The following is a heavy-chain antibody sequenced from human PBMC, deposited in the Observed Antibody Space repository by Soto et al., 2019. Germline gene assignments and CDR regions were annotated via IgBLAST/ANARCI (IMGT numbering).Heavy chain of an antibody. Sequence: NPSETLSLTCTVSGGSISSYYWSWIRQPPGKGLEWIGYIYYSGSTNYNPSLKSRVTISVDTSKNQFSLKLSSVTAADTAVYYCARDLRADSSGYWFNWFDPWGQGTLVTVSS. CDR1: GGSISSYY. CDR2: IYYSGST. V-gene: IGHV4-59*01. J-gene: IGHJ5*02. D-gene: IGHD3-22*01. CDR3: ARDLRADSSGYWFNWFDP.